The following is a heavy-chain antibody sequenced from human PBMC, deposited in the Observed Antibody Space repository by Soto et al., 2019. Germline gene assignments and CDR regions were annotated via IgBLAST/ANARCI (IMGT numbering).Heavy chain of an antibody. J-gene: IGHJ4*02. CDR1: GFTFSSYD. V-gene: IGHV3-64*01. D-gene: IGHD1-7*01. CDR2: ISSNGGTT. CDR3: VRRVSGNYDY. Sequence: LRLSCVASGFTFSSYDMHWVRQAPGKGLEYVSSISSNGGTTYYGNSVKGRFTISRDNSKNTLYLQMGSLRAEDMAVYYCVRRVSGNYDYWGQGTLVTVSS.